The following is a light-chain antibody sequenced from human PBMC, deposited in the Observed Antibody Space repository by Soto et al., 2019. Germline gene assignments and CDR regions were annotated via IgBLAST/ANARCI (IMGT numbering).Light chain of an antibody. CDR2: DAS. J-gene: IGKJ1*01. CDR3: QQRSKWRT. V-gene: IGKV3D-20*02. Sequence: FVLTQSPGTLSLSPWERATLSCRASQTVRNNYLAWYQQKPGQAPRLLIYDASSRATGIPDRFSGGGSGTDFTLTISRLEPEDFAVYYCQQRSKWRTFGQGTKVDIK. CDR1: QTVRNNY.